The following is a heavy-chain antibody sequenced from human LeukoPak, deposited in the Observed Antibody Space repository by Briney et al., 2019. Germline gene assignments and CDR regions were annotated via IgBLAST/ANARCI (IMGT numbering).Heavy chain of an antibody. CDR3: AKVKTGTWSNDY. D-gene: IGHD3-10*01. J-gene: IGHJ4*02. CDR2: ISYDGSSK. V-gene: IGHV3-30-3*01. CDR1: GLTFSNYA. Sequence: PGGSLRLSCAASGLTFSNYAMHWVRQAPGKGLGWVAVISYDGSSKYYVDSVGGRFTISRDNSKNTLYLQMNGLRADDTAVYYCAKVKTGTWSNDYWGQGTLDTVSS.